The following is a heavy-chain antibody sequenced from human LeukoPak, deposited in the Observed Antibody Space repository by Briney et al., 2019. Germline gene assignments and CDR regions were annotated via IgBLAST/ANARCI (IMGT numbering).Heavy chain of an antibody. J-gene: IGHJ4*02. Sequence: SETLSLTCTVSTGSINSYYWGWVRQPAGRGLEWIGRIYTTGLADSDPSLQSRVTMSVDTSRKQFSLNLRSVTAADTAIYFCARHGYTASHFFLGYWSQGTLVTVSS. CDR1: TGSINSYY. V-gene: IGHV4-4*07. CDR2: IYTTGLA. D-gene: IGHD5-18*01. CDR3: ARHGYTASHFFLGY.